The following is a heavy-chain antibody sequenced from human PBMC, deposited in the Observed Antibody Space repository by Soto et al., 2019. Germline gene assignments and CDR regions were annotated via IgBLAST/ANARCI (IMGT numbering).Heavy chain of an antibody. V-gene: IGHV5-51*03. D-gene: IGHD3-22*01. Sequence: EVQLVQSGAEVKKPGESLKISCKGSGYSFTSYCIGWVRQMPGKGLEWMGVLYPGDSDTRYSPSFQGQVPISADKSISTAYLQWSSLKASDTAMYYCASRGDFYDSSGYYYQYFDYWGQGTLVTVSS. CDR2: LYPGDSDT. CDR3: ASRGDFYDSSGYYYQYFDY. J-gene: IGHJ4*02. CDR1: GYSFTSYC.